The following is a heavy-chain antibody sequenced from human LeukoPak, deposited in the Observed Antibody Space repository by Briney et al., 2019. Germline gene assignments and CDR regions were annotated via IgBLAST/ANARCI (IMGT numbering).Heavy chain of an antibody. CDR3: ARAWVRGVLLDY. J-gene: IGHJ4*02. V-gene: IGHV4-59*01. Sequence: PSETLSLTCTVSGGSISSYYWSWIRQPPGKGLEWIGYIYYSGSTNYNPSLKSRVTISVDTSKNQFSLKLSSVTAADTAVYYCARAWVRGVLLDYWGQGTLVTVSS. CDR1: GGSISSYY. D-gene: IGHD3-10*01. CDR2: IYYSGST.